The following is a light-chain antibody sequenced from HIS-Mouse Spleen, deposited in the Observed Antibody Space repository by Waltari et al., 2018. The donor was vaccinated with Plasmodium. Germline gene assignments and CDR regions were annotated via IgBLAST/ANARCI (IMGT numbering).Light chain of an antibody. V-gene: IGLV2-23*01. Sequence: QSALTQPASVSGSPGQSITISCTGTSSDVGSYNLVSWYQQHPGKAPKLMIYEGSKRPAGGSNRCSGSKSGNTASLTSSGLQADDEADYYCCSYAGSSTNWVFGGGTKLTVL. CDR2: EGS. CDR3: CSYAGSSTNWV. J-gene: IGLJ3*02. CDR1: SSDVGSYNL.